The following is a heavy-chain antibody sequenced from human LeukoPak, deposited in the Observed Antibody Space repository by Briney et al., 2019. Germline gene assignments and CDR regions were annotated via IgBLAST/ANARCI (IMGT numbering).Heavy chain of an antibody. D-gene: IGHD3-22*01. Sequence: PGGSLRLSCAASGFTFSSYAMHWVRQAPGKGLEWVAVISYDGSNKYYADSVKGRFTISRDNSKNTLYLQMNSLRAEDTAVYYCARIRYYDSSGYYYYFDYWGQGTLVTVSS. CDR2: ISYDGSNK. J-gene: IGHJ4*02. V-gene: IGHV3-30*04. CDR1: GFTFSSYA. CDR3: ARIRYYDSSGYYYYFDY.